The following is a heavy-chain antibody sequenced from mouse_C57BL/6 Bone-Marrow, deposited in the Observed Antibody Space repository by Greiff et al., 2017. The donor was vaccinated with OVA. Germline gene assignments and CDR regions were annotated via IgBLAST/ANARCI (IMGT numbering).Heavy chain of an antibody. D-gene: IGHD1-3*01. J-gene: IGHJ1*03. CDR3: ARSPSGPYWYFDV. CDR2: IYPSDSET. CDR1: GYTFTSYW. Sequence: QVQLKQPGAELVRPGSSVKLSCKASGYTFTSYWMDWVKQRPGQGLEWIGNIYPSDSETHYNQKFKDKATLTVDKSSSTAYMQLSSLTSEDSAVYYCARSPSGPYWYFDVWGTGTTVTVSS. V-gene: IGHV1-61*01.